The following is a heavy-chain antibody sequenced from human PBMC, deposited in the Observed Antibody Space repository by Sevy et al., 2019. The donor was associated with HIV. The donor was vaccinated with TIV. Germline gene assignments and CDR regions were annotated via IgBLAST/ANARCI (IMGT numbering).Heavy chain of an antibody. CDR1: GFTFSTFA. Sequence: GGSLRLSCAASGFTFSTFAMSWVRQAPGKGLEWVSTISGNNYNTYYADSVKGRFNISRDNSKSTMYLQMNSLRAEDTAVYYCAKLQIWPDFDYWGQGTLVTVSS. J-gene: IGHJ4*02. V-gene: IGHV3-23*01. CDR3: AKLQIWPDFDY. CDR2: ISGNNYNT. D-gene: IGHD5-18*01.